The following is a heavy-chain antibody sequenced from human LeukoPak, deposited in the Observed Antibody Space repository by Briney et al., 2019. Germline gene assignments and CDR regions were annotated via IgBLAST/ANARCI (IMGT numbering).Heavy chain of an antibody. V-gene: IGHV4-34*01. D-gene: IGHD2-2*01. CDR1: GGSFSGYY. J-gene: IGHJ6*04. CDR3: ARVVYCSSTSCSYYGMDA. Sequence: PSETLSLTCAVYGGSFSGYYWSWIRQPPGKGLEWIGEINHSGSTNYNPSLKSRVTISVDTSKNQFSLKLSSVTAADTAVYYCARVVYCSSTSCSYYGMDAWGKGTTVTVSS. CDR2: INHSGST.